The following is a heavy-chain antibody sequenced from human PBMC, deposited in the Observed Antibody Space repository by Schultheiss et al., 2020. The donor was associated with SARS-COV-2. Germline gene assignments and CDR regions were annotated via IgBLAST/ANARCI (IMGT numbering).Heavy chain of an antibody. V-gene: IGHV3-30*04. Sequence: GGSLRLSCAASGFTFSSYAMSWVRQAPGKGLEWVAVISYDGSNKYYADSVKGRFTISRDNSKNTLYLQMNSLRAEDTAVYYCARGPYTAMAGDGMDVWGQGTTVTVSS. CDR3: ARGPYTAMAGDGMDV. D-gene: IGHD5-18*01. J-gene: IGHJ6*02. CDR1: GFTFSSYA. CDR2: ISYDGSNK.